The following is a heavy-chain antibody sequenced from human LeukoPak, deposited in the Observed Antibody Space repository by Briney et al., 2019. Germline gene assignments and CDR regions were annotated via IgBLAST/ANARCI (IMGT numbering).Heavy chain of an antibody. Sequence: ASVKVSCKASGYTFTGYYMHWVRQAPGQGLEWMGWTNPNSGGTNYAQKFQGRVTMTRDTSISTAYMELSRLRSDDTAVYYCARDYDFWSGYSLYYFDYWGQGTLVTVSS. CDR3: ARDYDFWSGYSLYYFDY. V-gene: IGHV1-2*02. J-gene: IGHJ4*02. CDR1: GYTFTGYY. CDR2: TNPNSGGT. D-gene: IGHD3-3*01.